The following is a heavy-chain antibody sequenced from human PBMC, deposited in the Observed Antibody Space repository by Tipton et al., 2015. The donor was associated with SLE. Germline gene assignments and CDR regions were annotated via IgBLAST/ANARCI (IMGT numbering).Heavy chain of an antibody. CDR2: INHSGST. Sequence: TLSLTCAVYGGSFSGYYWSWIRQPPGKGLEWIGEINHSGSTNYNPSLKSRVTISVDTSKNQFSLKLSSVTAADTAVYYCARDGVGYSYGYGYWDQGTLVTVSS. D-gene: IGHD5-18*01. J-gene: IGHJ4*02. CDR3: ARDGVGYSYGYGY. CDR1: GGSFSGYY. V-gene: IGHV4-34*01.